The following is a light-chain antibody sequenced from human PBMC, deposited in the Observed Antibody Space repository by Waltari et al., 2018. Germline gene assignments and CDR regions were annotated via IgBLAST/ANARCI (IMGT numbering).Light chain of an antibody. Sequence: DIQMTQSPSSLSASVGDRVTITCRASQSVSSVLNWYQQKPGKAPNLLISAASRLRSGVPSRFSGSRSGTDFTLTITSLQPEDFATYYCQQNYSPPYTFGQGTNLEI. J-gene: IGKJ2*01. CDR1: QSVSSV. V-gene: IGKV1-39*01. CDR3: QQNYSPPYT. CDR2: AAS.